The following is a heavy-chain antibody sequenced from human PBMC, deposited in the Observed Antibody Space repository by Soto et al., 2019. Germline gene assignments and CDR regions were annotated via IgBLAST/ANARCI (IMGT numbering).Heavy chain of an antibody. Sequence: QVQLQESGPGLVKPSQTLSLTCSVSGDSISGGYYWSWIRQHPGKGLEWIGYVSPIGTPYYSPSLRSRVSISMHTSKNQLSLEVRSVSAADTAVYYCARDRGSYGMDVWGQCTTVTVSS. CDR3: ARDRGSYGMDV. CDR2: VSPIGTP. CDR1: GDSISGGYY. J-gene: IGHJ6*02. V-gene: IGHV4-31*03.